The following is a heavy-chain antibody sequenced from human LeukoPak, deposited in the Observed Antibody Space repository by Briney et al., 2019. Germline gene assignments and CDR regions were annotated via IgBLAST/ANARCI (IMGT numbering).Heavy chain of an antibody. CDR1: GFRFDEYP. CDR3: AKDLAYHYDRSGYYYAGRDYDYGIHV. Sequence: GGSQTLLCAASGFRFDEYPKHWARHATGKGLEGVFLNNEYDDRTIYGFFVKGRFTISRDNRKDSLYLQKNSLRTEDISIYYCAKDLAYHYDRSGYYYAGRDYDYGIHVRGEGATVTVSS. V-gene: IGHV3-43*02. J-gene: IGHJ6*04. CDR2: NNEYDDRT. D-gene: IGHD3-22*01.